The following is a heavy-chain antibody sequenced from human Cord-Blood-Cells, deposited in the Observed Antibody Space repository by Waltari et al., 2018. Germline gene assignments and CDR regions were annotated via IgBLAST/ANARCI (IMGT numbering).Heavy chain of an antibody. J-gene: IGHJ5*02. CDR2: INPNSGGT. CDR1: GYTFTGYS. V-gene: IGHV1-2*02. CDR3: ARVSSSWIPGWFDT. Sequence: QVQLVQSGAEVKKPGASVKVSCKASGYTFTGYSMPWVRQAPGQGLEWMGWINPNSGGTNYAQKFQGRVTMTRDTSISTAYMELSRLRSDDTAVYYCARVSSSWIPGWFDTWGQGTLVTVSS. D-gene: IGHD5-18*01.